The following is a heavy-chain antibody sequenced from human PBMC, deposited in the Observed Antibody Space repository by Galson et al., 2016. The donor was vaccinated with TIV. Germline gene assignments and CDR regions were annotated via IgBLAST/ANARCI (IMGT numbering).Heavy chain of an antibody. CDR1: GFSLTTIGVG. J-gene: IGHJ3*02. D-gene: IGHD7-27*01. V-gene: IGHV2-5*02. Sequence: PALVKPTQTLTLTCTFSGFSLTTIGVGVAWLRQPPGKALECLAVVYWDDDERYSPTLRSRLTVTKETSKNQLVLTMTNMDPDDTATYYSAHRRPTGSGDTFESWGQGTMVTVSS. CDR2: VYWDDDE. CDR3: AHRRPTGSGDTFES.